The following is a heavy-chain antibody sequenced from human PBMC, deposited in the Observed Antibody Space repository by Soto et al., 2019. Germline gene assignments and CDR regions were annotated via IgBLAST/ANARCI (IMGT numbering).Heavy chain of an antibody. Sequence: EVKLLESRGGLVQPGGSLRLSCAASGFTFSTYAMTWVRQAPGKGPEWVSRIGDSEGETTHYADSVKGRFTISRDNAKNTLYLQMNSLRVEDTAIYYCAKGYCGGGRCYDLDNWFDSWGQGTRVTVSS. D-gene: IGHD2-15*01. J-gene: IGHJ5*01. CDR2: IGDSEGETT. CDR1: GFTFSTYA. V-gene: IGHV3-23*01. CDR3: AKGYCGGGRCYDLDNWFDS.